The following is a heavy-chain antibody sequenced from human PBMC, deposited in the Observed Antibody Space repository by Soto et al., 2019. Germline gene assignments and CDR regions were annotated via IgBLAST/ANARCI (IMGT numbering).Heavy chain of an antibody. D-gene: IGHD3-3*01. CDR3: ARGVLEWLLRDAYYYYMDV. Sequence: QVQLQESGPGLVKPSETLSLTCTVSGDSISSSYWNWIRQAPGKGLEWIGYIDDTGSTNYNPSLQSRVTLSVDPSNNQCSLKLSSVTAADTAVYYCARGVLEWLLRDAYYYYMDVWGKGTTVTVSS. V-gene: IGHV4-59*01. CDR1: GDSISSSY. J-gene: IGHJ6*03. CDR2: IDDTGST.